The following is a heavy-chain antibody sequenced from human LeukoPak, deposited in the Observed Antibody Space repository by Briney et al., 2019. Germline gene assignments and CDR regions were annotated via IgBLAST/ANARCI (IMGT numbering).Heavy chain of an antibody. J-gene: IGHJ3*02. D-gene: IGHD1-26*01. Sequence: SETLSLTCTVSGGSISSSSYYWGWIRQPPGKGLEWIGSIYYSGSTYYNPSLKRQVTISGATSKNQFSLKLGAVAAAATAVYSCASRIVRATPGAFDIWGQGTMVTVSS. V-gene: IGHV4-39*01. CDR1: GGSISSSSYY. CDR2: IYYSGST. CDR3: ASRIVRATPGAFDI.